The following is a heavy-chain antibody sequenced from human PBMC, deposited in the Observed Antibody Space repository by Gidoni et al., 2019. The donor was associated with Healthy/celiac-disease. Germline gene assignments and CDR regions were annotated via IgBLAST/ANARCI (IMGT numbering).Heavy chain of an antibody. J-gene: IGHJ3*02. CDR3: ARDRWGCGGDCYGAFDI. Sequence: QVQLVQSGAEVKKPGSSVKVSFKASGGTFRSYAISWVRRAPGQGLEWMGGIIPIFGTANYAQKFQGRVTITADESTSTAYMELSSLRSEDTAVYYCARDRWGCGGDCYGAFDIWGQGTMVTVSS. CDR1: GGTFRSYA. D-gene: IGHD2-21*02. V-gene: IGHV1-69*01. CDR2: IIPIFGTA.